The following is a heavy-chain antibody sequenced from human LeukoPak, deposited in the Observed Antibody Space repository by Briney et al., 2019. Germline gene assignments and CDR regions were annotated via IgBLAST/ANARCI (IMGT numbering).Heavy chain of an antibody. CDR1: GFTFSSYA. Sequence: GGSLRLSCAASGFTFSSYAMSWVRQAPGKGLEWVSAISGSGGSTYYADSVKGRFTNSRDNSKNTLYLQMNSLRAEDTAVYYCAKVDHYDFWSGYPPAFDYWGQGTLVTVSS. CDR2: ISGSGGST. J-gene: IGHJ4*02. CDR3: AKVDHYDFWSGYPPAFDY. V-gene: IGHV3-23*01. D-gene: IGHD3-3*01.